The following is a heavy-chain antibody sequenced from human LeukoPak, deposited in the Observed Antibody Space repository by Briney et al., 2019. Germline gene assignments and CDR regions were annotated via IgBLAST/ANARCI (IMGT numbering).Heavy chain of an antibody. J-gene: IGHJ5*02. D-gene: IGHD6-19*01. CDR2: ISGSGGST. CDR1: GFTFSSYA. CDR3: AKDAGYSSGWYRLGWFDP. V-gene: IGHV3-23*01. Sequence: GGSLRLSCAASGFTFSSYAMSWVRQAPGKGLEWVSAISGSGGSTYYADSVKGRFTISRDNSKNTLYLQMNSLRAEDTAAYYCAKDAGYSSGWYRLGWFDPWGQGTLVTVSS.